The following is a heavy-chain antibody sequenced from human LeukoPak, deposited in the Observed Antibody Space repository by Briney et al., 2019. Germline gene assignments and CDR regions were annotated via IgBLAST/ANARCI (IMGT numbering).Heavy chain of an antibody. Sequence: SQTLSLTCTVSGGSISSGGYYWSWIRQHPGKGLEWIGYIYYSGSTYYNPSLKSRVTISVDTSKNQFSLKLSSVTAADTAVYYCARAGPGGPQEYNGFDPWGQGTLVTVSS. J-gene: IGHJ5*02. V-gene: IGHV4-31*03. CDR1: GGSISSGGYY. CDR2: IYYSGST. CDR3: ARAGPGGPQEYNGFDP. D-gene: IGHD1-1*01.